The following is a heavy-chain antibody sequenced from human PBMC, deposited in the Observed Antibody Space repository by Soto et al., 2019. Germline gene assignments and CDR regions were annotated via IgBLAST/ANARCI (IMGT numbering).Heavy chain of an antibody. CDR3: ARGGQQLAPRGWFDP. V-gene: IGHV3-53*01. Sequence: GGSLRLSCAASGFTVSSNYMSWVRQAPGKGLEWVSVIYSGGSTYYADSVKGRFTISRDNSKNTLYLQMNSLRAEDTAVYYCARGGQQLAPRGWFDPWGQGTLVTVSS. J-gene: IGHJ5*02. CDR2: IYSGGST. CDR1: GFTVSSNY. D-gene: IGHD6-13*01.